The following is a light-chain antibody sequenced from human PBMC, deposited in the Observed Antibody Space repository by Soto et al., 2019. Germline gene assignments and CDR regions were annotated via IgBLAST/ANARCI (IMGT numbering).Light chain of an antibody. CDR1: QSVSTY. V-gene: IGKV3-11*01. CDR3: QQRSSWPIT. CDR2: ATS. Sequence: EIVMTQSPVTLSLSPGDRATLSCRASQSVSTYLAWFQQKPGQAPRLLIYATSTRPAGIPSRFSGSGSGTDFTLTISGLKPEDFATYYCQQRSSWPITFGQGTRLEI. J-gene: IGKJ5*01.